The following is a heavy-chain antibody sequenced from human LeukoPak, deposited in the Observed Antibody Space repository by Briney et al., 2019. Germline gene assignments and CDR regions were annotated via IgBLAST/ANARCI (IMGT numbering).Heavy chain of an antibody. CDR1: GGSISRYY. J-gene: IGHJ4*02. V-gene: IGHV4-59*08. D-gene: IGHD3-16*01. CDR3: ARRGMGGVDY. CDR2: IYCSGRT. Sequence: KASETLSLTWTVSGGSISRYYWSWIRQPPGNGLEWSGGIYCSGRTHHTPSLKSRVTISVDPSTNQFSLKLRSVTAAHPAVYYCARRGMGGVDYWGQGTLVTVSS.